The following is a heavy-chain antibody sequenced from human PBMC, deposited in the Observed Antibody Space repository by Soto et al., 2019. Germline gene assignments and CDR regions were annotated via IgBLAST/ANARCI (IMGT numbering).Heavy chain of an antibody. Sequence: QLQLQESGSGLVKPSQTLSLTCAVSGGSISSGGYSGSWIRQPPGKGLEWIGYIYHSGSTYYNPSRKSRVTISVDRSKNQFSLKLSSVTAADTAVYYCARGWDSSGYRDAFDIWGQGTMVTVSS. D-gene: IGHD3-22*01. CDR1: GGSISSGGYS. CDR2: IYHSGST. CDR3: ARGWDSSGYRDAFDI. J-gene: IGHJ3*02. V-gene: IGHV4-30-2*01.